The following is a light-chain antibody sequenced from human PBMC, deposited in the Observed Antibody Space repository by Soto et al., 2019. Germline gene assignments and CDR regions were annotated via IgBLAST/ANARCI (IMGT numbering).Light chain of an antibody. CDR2: EVT. CDR3: SSYTSSSSLV. Sequence: QSALTQPASVSASPGQSITISCTGTSSDVGGYNYVSWYQQYPGKVPKLIIFEVTHRPSGVSSRFSGSKSGDTASLTISGLKHEDEADYYCSSYTSSSSLVFGTGTKVTVL. V-gene: IGLV2-14*01. J-gene: IGLJ1*01. CDR1: SSDVGGYNY.